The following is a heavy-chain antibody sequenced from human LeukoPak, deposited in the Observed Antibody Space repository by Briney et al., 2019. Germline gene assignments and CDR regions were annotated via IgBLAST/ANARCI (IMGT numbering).Heavy chain of an antibody. J-gene: IGHJ4*02. CDR3: ARGGSDYYDSSGYYRIPYDY. CDR1: GGSISSGDYY. D-gene: IGHD3-22*01. V-gene: IGHV4-30-4*01. CDR2: IYYSGST. Sequence: SETLSLTCTVSGGSISSGDYYWSWLRQPPGKGLEWIGYIYYSGSTYYNPSLKSRVTISVDTSKNQFSLKLSSVTAADTAVYYCARGGSDYYDSSGYYRIPYDYWGQGTLVTVSS.